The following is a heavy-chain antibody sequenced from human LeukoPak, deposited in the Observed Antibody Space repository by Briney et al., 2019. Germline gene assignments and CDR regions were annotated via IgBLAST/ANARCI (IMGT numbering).Heavy chain of an antibody. Sequence: PGGSLRLSCAASGFTFSSYAMSWVRQAPGKGLEWVSAISGSGGSTYYADSVKGRFTISRDNSKNTLYVQMNSLRAEDTAIYYCAKHSEVTRSPFDYWGQGILVTVSS. J-gene: IGHJ4*02. CDR3: AKHSEVTRSPFDY. CDR1: GFTFSSYA. CDR2: ISGSGGST. D-gene: IGHD4-17*01. V-gene: IGHV3-23*01.